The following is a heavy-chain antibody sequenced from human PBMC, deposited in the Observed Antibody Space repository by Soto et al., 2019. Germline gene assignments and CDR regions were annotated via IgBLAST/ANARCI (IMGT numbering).Heavy chain of an antibody. Sequence: GGSLRLSCAASGFTFSSYAMSWVRQAPGKGLEWVSAISGSGGSTYYADSVKGRFTISRDNSKNTLYLQMNSLRAEDTAVYYCAKVWGGNDVYYYYMDVWGKGTTVTVSS. V-gene: IGHV3-23*01. D-gene: IGHD1-1*01. CDR3: AKVWGGNDVYYYYMDV. CDR1: GFTFSSYA. CDR2: ISGSGGST. J-gene: IGHJ6*03.